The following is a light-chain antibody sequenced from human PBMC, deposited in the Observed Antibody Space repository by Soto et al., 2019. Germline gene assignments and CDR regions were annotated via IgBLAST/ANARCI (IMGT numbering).Light chain of an antibody. CDR1: QSVTNY. J-gene: IGKJ1*01. CDR3: QQRYNWPWT. CDR2: DAS. V-gene: IGKV3-11*01. Sequence: EVVLTQSPATLSLSPGERATLSCWASQSVTNYLAWYQQKPGQAPRLFIYDASNRAIGIPARFSGSGSGTDFTLTISTLEPEDSAVYYCQQRYNWPWTFGQGTKVEIK.